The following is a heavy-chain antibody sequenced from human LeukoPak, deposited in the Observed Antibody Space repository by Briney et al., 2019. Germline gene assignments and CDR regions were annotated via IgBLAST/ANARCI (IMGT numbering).Heavy chain of an antibody. Sequence: ASVKVSCKASGYTFTSYYMHWVRQAPGQGLEWMGIINPSGGSTNYAQKFQGRVTMTRDTSISTAYMELSRLRSDDTAVYYCARAHGGYCSGGSCHNWFDPWGQGTLVTVSS. CDR1: GYTFTSYY. V-gene: IGHV1-2*02. CDR2: INPSGGST. J-gene: IGHJ5*02. CDR3: ARAHGGYCSGGSCHNWFDP. D-gene: IGHD2-15*01.